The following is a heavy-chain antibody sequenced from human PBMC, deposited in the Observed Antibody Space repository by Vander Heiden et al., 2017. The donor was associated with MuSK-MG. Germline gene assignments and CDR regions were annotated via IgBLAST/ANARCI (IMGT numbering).Heavy chain of an antibody. D-gene: IGHD3-10*01. CDR3: ARGADGSGSYYTYFDY. CDR2: INSAGSST. Sequence: GGALFQPGGSLRPPCAASGSTSSSYWMHWVRQAPGKGLVGVSRINSAGSSTSYADSVKGRFTISRDNAKNTRYLQMNSLRAEDTAVYYCARGADGSGSYYTYFDYWGQVTLVTVSS. CDR1: GSTSSSYW. J-gene: IGHJ4*02. V-gene: IGHV3-74*01.